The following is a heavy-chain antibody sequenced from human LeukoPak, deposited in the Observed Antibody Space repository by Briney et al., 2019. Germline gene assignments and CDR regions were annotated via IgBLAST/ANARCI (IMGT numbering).Heavy chain of an antibody. CDR3: ARLEQWGYFDY. J-gene: IGHJ4*02. D-gene: IGHD6-19*01. CDR1: GGSISSYY. Sequence: PSETLSLTCTVSGGSISSYYWSWIRQPPGKGLEWIGYIYYSGSTNYNPSLKSRDTISVDTSKNQFSLKLSSVTAADTAVYYCARLEQWGYFDYWGQGTLVTVSS. V-gene: IGHV4-59*01. CDR2: IYYSGST.